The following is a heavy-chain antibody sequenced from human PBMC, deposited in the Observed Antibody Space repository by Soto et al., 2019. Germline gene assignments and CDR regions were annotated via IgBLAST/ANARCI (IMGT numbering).Heavy chain of an antibody. CDR2: IYYSGST. CDR1: GGSISSNY. D-gene: IGHD5-12*01. V-gene: IGHV4-59*01. J-gene: IGHJ5*02. CDR3: ARDPVDGYAFFDS. Sequence: SETLSLTCTVSGGSISSNYWSWIRQPPGKGLEWIGYIYYSGSTNYNPSLKSRVTISVDRSKNQFSLKLTSVTAADTAVYWCARDPVDGYAFFDSWGQGALVTVSS.